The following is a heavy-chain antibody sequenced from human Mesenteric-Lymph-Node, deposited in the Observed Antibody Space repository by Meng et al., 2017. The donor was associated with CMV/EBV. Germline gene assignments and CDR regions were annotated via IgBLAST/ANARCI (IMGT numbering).Heavy chain of an antibody. D-gene: IGHD2-2*01. V-gene: IGHV3-74*01. CDR2: INSDGSST. J-gene: IGHJ6*02. Sequence: GESLKISCAASGFTFSSYWMHWVRQAPWKGLVWVSRINSDGSSTSYADSVKGRFTISRDNAKNALYLQMNSLRAEDTAVYYCASQGDCSSTSCYFSYGMDVWGQGTTVTVSS. CDR1: GFTFSSYW. CDR3: ASQGDCSSTSCYFSYGMDV.